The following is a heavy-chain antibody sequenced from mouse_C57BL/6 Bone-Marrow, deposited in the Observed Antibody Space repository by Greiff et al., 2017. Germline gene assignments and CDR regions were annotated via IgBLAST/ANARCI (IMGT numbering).Heavy chain of an antibody. CDR2: ISSGSSTI. CDR3: ARPGSYAMDY. J-gene: IGHJ4*01. V-gene: IGHV5-17*01. CDR1: GFTFSDYG. Sequence: EVKLVASGGGLVKPGGSLKLSCAASGFTFSDYGMHWVRQAPEKGLEWVAYISSGSSTIYYADTVKGRFTISRDNAKNTLFLQMTSLRSEDTAMYYCARPGSYAMDYWGQGTSVTVSA.